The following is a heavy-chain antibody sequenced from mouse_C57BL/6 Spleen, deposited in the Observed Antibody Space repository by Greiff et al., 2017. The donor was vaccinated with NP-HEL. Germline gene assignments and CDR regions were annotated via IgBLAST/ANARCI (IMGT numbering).Heavy chain of an antibody. Sequence: QVQLQQSGPELVKPGASVKISCKASGYSFTSYYIHWVKQRPGPGLEWIGWIYPGSGNTKYNEKFKGKATLTADTSSSTAYMQLSSLTSEDSAVYYCARFYYGSSYRYYFDYWGQGTTLTVSS. CDR1: GYSFTSYY. J-gene: IGHJ2*01. CDR2: IYPGSGNT. D-gene: IGHD1-1*01. V-gene: IGHV1-66*01. CDR3: ARFYYGSSYRYYFDY.